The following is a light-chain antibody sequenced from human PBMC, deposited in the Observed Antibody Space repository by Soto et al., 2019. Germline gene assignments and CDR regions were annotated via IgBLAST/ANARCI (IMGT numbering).Light chain of an antibody. V-gene: IGLV1-47*01. CDR1: SSNIGSAT. J-gene: IGLJ2*01. Sequence: QSVLTQPPSASGTPGQRVTISCSGSSSNIGSATVNWYQQLPGTAPKLLIYRNDQRPSGVPDRFSGSMSGTAASLAIGGLRSEDEADYYCAAWDDSLSGVVFGGGTKLTVL. CDR3: AAWDDSLSGVV. CDR2: RND.